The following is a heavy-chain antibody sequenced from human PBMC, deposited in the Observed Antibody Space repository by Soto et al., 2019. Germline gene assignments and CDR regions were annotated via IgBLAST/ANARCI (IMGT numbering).Heavy chain of an antibody. Sequence: GGSLRLSCVASGFIFSDHYMDWVRQAPGKGLEWVGRSRNKANSYTTEYGASVKGRFTISRDDSKNSLYLQMNSLKTEDSAVYYCARRSGGLGSVDDWGRGTLVTVSS. CDR2: SRNKANSYTT. CDR3: ARRSGGLGSVDD. V-gene: IGHV3-72*01. J-gene: IGHJ4*02. CDR1: GFIFSDHY. D-gene: IGHD3-10*01.